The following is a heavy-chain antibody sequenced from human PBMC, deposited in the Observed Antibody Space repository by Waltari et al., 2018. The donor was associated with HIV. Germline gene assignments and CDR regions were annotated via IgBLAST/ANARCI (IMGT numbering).Heavy chain of an antibody. Sequence: EVQLVQSGAEVKKPGESLRISCKGSGYSFTSYWISWVRQMPGKGLEWMGRIDPSDAYTNYSPSFQGHVTISADKSISTAYLQWSSLKASDTAMYYCAIKWGTVTTGTPYYFDYWGQGTLVTVSS. V-gene: IGHV5-10-1*01. D-gene: IGHD4-17*01. CDR2: IDPSDAYT. CDR3: AIKWGTVTTGTPYYFDY. CDR1: GYSFTSYW. J-gene: IGHJ4*02.